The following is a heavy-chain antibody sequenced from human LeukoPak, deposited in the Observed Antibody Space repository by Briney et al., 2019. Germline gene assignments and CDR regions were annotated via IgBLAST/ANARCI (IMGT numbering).Heavy chain of an antibody. CDR1: GLTFSMPP. D-gene: IGHD3-10*01. CDR3: ARYYPRRSVWTTYYYGSGSFYYFDY. J-gene: IGHJ4*02. CDR2: IQNDGNSK. V-gene: IGHV3-33*05. Sequence: GGSLRLSCAASGLTFSMPPMDWVRQAPGKGLEWVAFIQNDGNSKNYADSVRGRFTISRDNAKNSLYLQMNSLRAEDTAAYYCARYYPRRSVWTTYYYGSGSFYYFDYWGQGTLVTVSS.